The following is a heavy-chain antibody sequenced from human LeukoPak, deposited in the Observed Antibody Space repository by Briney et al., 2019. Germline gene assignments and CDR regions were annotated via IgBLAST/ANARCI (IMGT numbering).Heavy chain of an antibody. CDR2: INHSGST. CDR1: GGSFSGYY. V-gene: IGHV4-34*01. Sequence: SETLSLTCAVSGGSFSGYYWSWIRQPPGKGLEWIGEINHSGSTNYNPSLKSRVTISVDTSKNQFSLKLSSVTAADTAVYYCARVRYFDWSGTYGMDVWGQGTTVTVSS. D-gene: IGHD3-9*01. CDR3: ARVRYFDWSGTYGMDV. J-gene: IGHJ6*02.